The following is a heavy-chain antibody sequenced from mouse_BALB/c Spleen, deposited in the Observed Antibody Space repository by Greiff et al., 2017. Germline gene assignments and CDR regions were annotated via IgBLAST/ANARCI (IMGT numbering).Heavy chain of an antibody. CDR3: ARSAPGYYFDY. J-gene: IGHJ2*01. CDR1: GFAFSSYD. V-gene: IGHV5-12-1*01. CDR2: ISSGGGST. Sequence: EVQRVESGGGLVKPGGSLKLSCAASGFAFSSYDMSWVRQTPEKRLEWVAYISSGGGSTYYPDTVKGRFTISRDNAKNTLYLQMGSLKSEDTAMYYCARSAPGYYFDYWGQGTTLTVSS.